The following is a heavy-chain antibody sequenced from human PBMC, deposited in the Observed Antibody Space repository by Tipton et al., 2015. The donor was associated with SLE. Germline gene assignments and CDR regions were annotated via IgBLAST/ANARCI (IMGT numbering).Heavy chain of an antibody. CDR3: ARSAQGSGSYYYYYMDV. J-gene: IGHJ6*03. D-gene: IGHD3-10*01. CDR2: ISYDGSNK. V-gene: IGHV3-30*04. Sequence: RSLRLSCAASGFTFSSYAMHWVRQAPGKGLEWVAVISYDGSNKYYADSVKGRFTISRDTSKNTLYLQMNSLRAEDTAVYYCARSAQGSGSYYYYYMDVWGKGTTVTVSS. CDR1: GFTFSSYA.